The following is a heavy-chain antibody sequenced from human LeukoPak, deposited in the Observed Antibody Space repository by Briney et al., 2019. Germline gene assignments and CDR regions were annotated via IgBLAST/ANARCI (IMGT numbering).Heavy chain of an antibody. CDR1: GFTFTSHS. V-gene: IGHV3-48*01. Sequence: GGSLRLSCSASGFTFTSHSMNWVRQAPGKGLEWVSYISSSGSTIYYADSVKGRFTISRDSAKNSLYLQMNSLRAEDTAVYYCARERWDYSIDYWGQGTLVTVSS. CDR3: ARERWDYSIDY. CDR2: ISSSGSTI. D-gene: IGHD4-11*01. J-gene: IGHJ4*02.